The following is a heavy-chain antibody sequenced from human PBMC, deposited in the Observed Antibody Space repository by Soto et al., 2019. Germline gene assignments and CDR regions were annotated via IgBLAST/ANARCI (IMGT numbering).Heavy chain of an antibody. CDR1: GFTFSSYW. D-gene: IGHD6-13*01. J-gene: IGHJ3*02. Sequence: GGSLRLSCAASGFTFSSYWMSWVRQAPGKGLEWVANIKQDGSEKYYVDSVKGRFTISRDNAKNSLYLQMNSLRAEDTAVYYCARALDSSSWTLGDAFDIWGQGTMVTVSS. CDR3: ARALDSSSWTLGDAFDI. CDR2: IKQDGSEK. V-gene: IGHV3-7*01.